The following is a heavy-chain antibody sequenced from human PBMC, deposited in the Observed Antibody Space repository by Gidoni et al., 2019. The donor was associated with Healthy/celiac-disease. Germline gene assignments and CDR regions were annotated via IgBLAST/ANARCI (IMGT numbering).Heavy chain of an antibody. CDR1: GGYISSYY. CDR3: ARIWREGFDP. Sequence: QVQLQESGPGLVKPSETLSLTCTVSGGYISSYYWSWIRQPPGKGLEWIGYIYSSGSTNYNPSLKSRVTISVDTSKNQFSLKLSSVTAADTAVYYCARIWREGFDPWGQGTLVTVSS. CDR2: IYSSGST. J-gene: IGHJ5*02. V-gene: IGHV4-59*01. D-gene: IGHD3-3*01.